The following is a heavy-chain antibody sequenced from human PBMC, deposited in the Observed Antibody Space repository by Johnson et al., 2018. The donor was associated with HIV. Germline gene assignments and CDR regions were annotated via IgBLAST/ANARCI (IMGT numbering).Heavy chain of an antibody. CDR2: IKQDGSEK. CDR3: AKDREGSGWYEVVAFDI. D-gene: IGHD6-19*01. V-gene: IGHV3-7*01. Sequence: EVQLVESGGGLVQPGGSLRLSCAASGFTFSSYWMSWVRQAPGKGLEWVANIKQDGSEKYYVDSVKGRFTISRDNSKNTLYLQMNSLRSEDTAVYYCAKDREGSGWYEVVAFDIWGQGTMVTVSS. J-gene: IGHJ3*02. CDR1: GFTFSSYW.